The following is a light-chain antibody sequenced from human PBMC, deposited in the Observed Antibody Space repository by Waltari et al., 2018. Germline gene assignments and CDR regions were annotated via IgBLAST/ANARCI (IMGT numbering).Light chain of an antibody. CDR1: QSVTRA. CDR3: QHYVRLPAT. V-gene: IGKV3-20*01. Sequence: EILLTQSPGTLSLSPGERATLSCRASQSVTRALAWYQQKPGQAPRLLIYGAPNRATGIPDRFSGSGSGTDFSLTISRLEPEDFAVYYCQHYVRLPATFGQGTKVEIK. J-gene: IGKJ1*01. CDR2: GAP.